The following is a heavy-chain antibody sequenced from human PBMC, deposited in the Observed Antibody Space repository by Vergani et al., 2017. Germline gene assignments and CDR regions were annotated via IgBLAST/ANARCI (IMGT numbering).Heavy chain of an antibody. CDR2: ISSSGSTI. D-gene: IGHD2-21*02. Sequence: EVQLVESGGGLVQPGGSLRLSCAASGFTFSSYEMNWVRQAPGKGLEWVSYISSSGSTIYYADSVKGRFTISRDNAKNSLYLQRNSLRAEDTAVYYCARDCAGGDCYSDYYGMDVWGQGTTVTVSS. CDR1: GFTFSSYE. CDR3: ARDCAGGDCYSDYYGMDV. V-gene: IGHV3-48*03. J-gene: IGHJ6*02.